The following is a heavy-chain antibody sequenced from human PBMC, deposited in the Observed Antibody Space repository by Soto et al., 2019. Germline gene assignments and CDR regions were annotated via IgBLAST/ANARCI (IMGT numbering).Heavy chain of an antibody. CDR2: IYHSGRT. CDR3: ARWVEVSLDYFDS. D-gene: IGHD2-15*01. Sequence: TSGTLSLTCPVSRGSINNGYYYWSWVRPSPGKGLEWIGHIYHSGRTYYNPSLKSRVTISVDTSMNQFSLNLLSMTAADTAVYYCARWVEVSLDYFDSWGQGIPVTVSS. J-gene: IGHJ4*02. V-gene: IGHV4-31*03. CDR1: RGSINNGYYY.